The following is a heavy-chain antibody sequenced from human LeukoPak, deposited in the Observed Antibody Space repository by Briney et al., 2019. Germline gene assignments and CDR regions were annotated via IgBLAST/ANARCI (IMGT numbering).Heavy chain of an antibody. CDR3: ATSLWGGGYSYMDV. Sequence: PGGSLRLSCAASGFTFRGYWMSWVRQAPGKGLEWVANINEDGSEKYYVDSVKGRFTISRDNGKNSLYVQMNSLRAEDTAVYYCATSLWGGGYSYMDVWGKGTTVTVSS. D-gene: IGHD3-16*01. CDR2: INEDGSEK. J-gene: IGHJ6*03. CDR1: GFTFRGYW. V-gene: IGHV3-7*01.